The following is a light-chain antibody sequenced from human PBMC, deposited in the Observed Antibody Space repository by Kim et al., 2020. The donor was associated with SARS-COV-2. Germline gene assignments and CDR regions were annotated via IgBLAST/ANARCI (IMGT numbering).Light chain of an antibody. Sequence: SSELTQDPAVPVALGQTVRITCQGDSLRRYYTSWYQRKPGQAPVLVIYGKNNRPSGIPDRFSGSSSGDTASLTITGAQAEDEADYYCQSRDSSGNVVFGGGTKLTVL. V-gene: IGLV3-19*01. CDR2: GKN. CDR3: QSRDSSGNVV. CDR1: SLRRYY. J-gene: IGLJ2*01.